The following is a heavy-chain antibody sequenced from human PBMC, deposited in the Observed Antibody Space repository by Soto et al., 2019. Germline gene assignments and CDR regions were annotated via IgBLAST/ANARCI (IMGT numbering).Heavy chain of an antibody. Sequence: QVQLVQSGAELKKPGASVKVSCKASGNTVPNYAIHWVRQAPGQRLEWMGWINGGNGNTYYSEHFQGRVTFPADTSAGTVYMHLSSLTSEDTAAYYCARDDSGFSGSPYIDYFNYWGQGALVTVSS. J-gene: IGHJ4*02. CDR1: GNTVPNYA. CDR3: ARDDSGFSGSPYIDYFNY. CDR2: INGGNGNT. V-gene: IGHV1-3*01. D-gene: IGHD1-26*01.